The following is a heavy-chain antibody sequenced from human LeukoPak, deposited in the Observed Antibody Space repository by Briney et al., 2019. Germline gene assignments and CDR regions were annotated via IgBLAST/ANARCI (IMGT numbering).Heavy chain of an antibody. CDR3: ARQSRVHLLGEGGYFDY. D-gene: IGHD3-3*02. V-gene: IGHV5-51*01. Sequence: LGESLKISCKGSGYSFTSYWIGWVRQMPGKGLEWMGIIYPGDSDTRYGPSFQGQVTISADKSISTAYLQWSSLKASDTAMYYCARQSRVHLLGEGGYFDYWGQGTLVTVSS. J-gene: IGHJ4*02. CDR1: GYSFTSYW. CDR2: IYPGDSDT.